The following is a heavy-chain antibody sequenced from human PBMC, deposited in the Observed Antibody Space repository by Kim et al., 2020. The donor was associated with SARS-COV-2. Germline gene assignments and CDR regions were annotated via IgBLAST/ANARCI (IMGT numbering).Heavy chain of an antibody. CDR2: IYYSGST. Sequence: SETLSLTCTVSGGSISSYYWSWIRQPPGKGLEWIGYIYYSGSTNYNPSLKSRVTISVDTSKNQFSLKLSSVTAADTAVYYCARRAVYGSGSYYKEWGQGT. CDR3: ARRAVYGSGSYYKE. J-gene: IGHJ4*02. CDR1: GGSISSYY. D-gene: IGHD3-10*01. V-gene: IGHV4-59*13.